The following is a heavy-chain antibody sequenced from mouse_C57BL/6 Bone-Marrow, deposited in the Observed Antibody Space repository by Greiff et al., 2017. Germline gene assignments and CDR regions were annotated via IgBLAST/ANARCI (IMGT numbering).Heavy chain of an antibody. Sequence: VQLQQSVAELVRPGASVKLSCTASGFNNKNTYMHWVKQRPEQGLEWIGRIDPANGNTKYAPKFQGKATITADTSSNTAYLQLSSLTSEDTAIYYCAPLYYDYDDYYAMDYWGQGTSVTVSS. J-gene: IGHJ4*01. D-gene: IGHD2-4*01. V-gene: IGHV14-3*01. CDR2: IDPANGNT. CDR1: GFNNKNTY. CDR3: APLYYDYDDYYAMDY.